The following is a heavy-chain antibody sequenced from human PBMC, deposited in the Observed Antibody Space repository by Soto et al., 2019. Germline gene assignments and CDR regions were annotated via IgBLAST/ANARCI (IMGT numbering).Heavy chain of an antibody. CDR2: IYYSGST. CDR1: GGSISSYY. J-gene: IGHJ4*02. D-gene: IGHD5-18*01. CDR3: ARSGGYSVDDDY. Sequence: SETLSLTCTVSGGSISSYYWSWIRQPPGKGLEWVGYIYYSGSTNYNPSLNSRVTISVDTSKNKLSLKVSSVKAADKAVYYCARSGGYSVDDDYWGQGKRVTGS. V-gene: IGHV4-59*01.